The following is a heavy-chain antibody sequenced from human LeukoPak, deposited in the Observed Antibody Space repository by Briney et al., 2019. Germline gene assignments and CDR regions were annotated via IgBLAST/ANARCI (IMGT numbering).Heavy chain of an antibody. CDR3: ASGLWFGELGSWFDP. V-gene: IGHV1-2*02. CDR2: INPNSGGT. J-gene: IGHJ5*02. D-gene: IGHD3-10*01. Sequence: ASVKVSCKASGYTFTGYYMHWVRQAPGQGLEWMGWINPNSGGTNYAQKFQGRVTMTRDTSTSTAYMELSRLRSDDTAVYYCASGLWFGELGSWFDPWGQGTLVTVSS. CDR1: GYTFTGYY.